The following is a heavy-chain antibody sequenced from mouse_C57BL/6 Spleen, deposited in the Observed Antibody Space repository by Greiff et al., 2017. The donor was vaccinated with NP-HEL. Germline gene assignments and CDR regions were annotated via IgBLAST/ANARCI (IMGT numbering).Heavy chain of an antibody. V-gene: IGHV5-9-1*02. CDR3: TREGGNCFDY. J-gene: IGHJ2*01. Sequence: EVKVVESGEGLVKPGGSLKLSCAASGFTFSSYAMSWVRQTPEKRLEWVAYISSGGDYIYYADTVKGRFTISRDNARNTLYLQMSSLKSEDTAMYYCTREGGNCFDYWGQGTTLTVSS. CDR2: ISSGGDYI. D-gene: IGHD2-1*01. CDR1: GFTFSSYA.